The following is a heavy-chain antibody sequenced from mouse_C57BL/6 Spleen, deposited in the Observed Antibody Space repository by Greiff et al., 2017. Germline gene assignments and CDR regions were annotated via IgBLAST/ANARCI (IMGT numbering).Heavy chain of an antibody. CDR1: GYTFTSYW. V-gene: IGHV1-72*01. J-gene: IGHJ2*01. Sequence: VKLMESGAELVKPGASVKLSCKASGYTFTSYWMHWVKQRPGRGLEWIGRIDPNSGGTKYNEKFKSKATLTVDKPSSTAYMQFSSLTSEDSAVYYCATITTVVGGFDYWGQGTTLTVSS. CDR3: ATITTVVGGFDY. CDR2: IDPNSGGT. D-gene: IGHD1-1*01.